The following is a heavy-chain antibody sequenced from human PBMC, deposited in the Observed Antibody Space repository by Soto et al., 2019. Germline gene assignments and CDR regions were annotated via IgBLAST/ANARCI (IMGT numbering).Heavy chain of an antibody. V-gene: IGHV1-18*04. CDR1: GYTFTSYG. CDR2: ISAYSGNT. D-gene: IGHD6-6*01. CDR3: ARGLVRGFYYYYGMDV. J-gene: IGHJ6*02. Sequence: ASVKVSCKASGYTFTSYGISWVRQAPGQGLEWMGWISAYSGNTNYAQKLQGRVTMTTDTSTSTAYMELRSLRSDDTAVYYCARGLVRGFYYYYGMDVWGQGTTVTVSS.